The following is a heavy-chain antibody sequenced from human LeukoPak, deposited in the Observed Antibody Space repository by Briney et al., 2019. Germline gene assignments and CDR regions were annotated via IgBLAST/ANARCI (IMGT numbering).Heavy chain of an antibody. CDR3: AREQWLGSFYYYYYGLDV. D-gene: IGHD6-19*01. Sequence: GASVKVSCKASGYTLSQYAMHWVRQAPRQRPEWMGWINSGNSNTKYDQKFQGRVTITRDTSANTAYMELSSLRSEDTAVYYCAREQWLGSFYYYYYGLDVWGQGTTVTVSS. V-gene: IGHV1-3*04. CDR1: GYTLSQYA. CDR2: INSGNSNT. J-gene: IGHJ6*02.